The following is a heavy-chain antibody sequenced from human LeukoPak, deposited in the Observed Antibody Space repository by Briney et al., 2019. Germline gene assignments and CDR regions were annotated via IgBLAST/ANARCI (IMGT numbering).Heavy chain of an antibody. CDR1: GFNVYSYW. D-gene: IGHD6-19*01. CDR2: VDSDGEIT. J-gene: IGHJ4*02. Sequence: PGGSLRLSCAASGFNVYSYWMHWVRQVPGKGLEWVARVDSDGEITTYADAVKGRFTISRDNAKSTLYLRMKGLRAEDAAVYYCAREGTLALAFDYWGQGTLVAVSS. CDR3: AREGTLALAFDY. V-gene: IGHV3-74*03.